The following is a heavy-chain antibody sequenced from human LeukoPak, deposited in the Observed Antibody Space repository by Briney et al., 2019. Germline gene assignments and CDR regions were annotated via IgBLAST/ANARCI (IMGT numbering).Heavy chain of an antibody. CDR1: GGSISSYY. V-gene: IGHV4-59*01. D-gene: IGHD3-10*01. CDR3: ANGSGSPLWYGMDV. Sequence: SETLSLTCTVSGGSISSYYWSWIRQPPGKGLEWIGYIYYSGSTNYNPSLKSRVTISVDTSKNQFSLKLSSVTAADTAVYYYANGSGSPLWYGMDVWGKGTTVTVSS. CDR2: IYYSGST. J-gene: IGHJ6*04.